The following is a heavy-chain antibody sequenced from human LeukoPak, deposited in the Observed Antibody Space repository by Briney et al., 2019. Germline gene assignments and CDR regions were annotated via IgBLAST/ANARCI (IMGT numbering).Heavy chain of an antibody. CDR2: VSGLGTTT. CDR3: AKEGTLSLFFDY. J-gene: IGHJ4*02. CDR1: GFTFTASG. Sequence: GGSLRLSCAASGFTFTASGMSWVRQVPEKGLEWVSSVSGLGTTTFYADSVEGRFTISRDNSKNTLYLQMNSLRVEDTALYYCAKEGTLSLFFDYWGPGIPVTVSS. V-gene: IGHV3-23*01. D-gene: IGHD3-10*01.